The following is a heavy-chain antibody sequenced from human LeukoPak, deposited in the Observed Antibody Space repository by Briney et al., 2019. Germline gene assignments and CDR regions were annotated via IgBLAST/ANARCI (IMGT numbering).Heavy chain of an antibody. V-gene: IGHV4-59*01. CDR2: IYYSGST. CDR3: AGVIGVVVPAAISPPINYYYGMDV. CDR1: GGSISSYY. J-gene: IGHJ6*02. D-gene: IGHD2-2*01. Sequence: SETLSLTCTVSGGSISSYYWSWIRQPPGKGLDWIGYIYYSGSTNYNPSLKSRVTISVDTSKNQFSLKLSSVTAADTAVYYCAGVIGVVVPAAISPPINYYYGMDVWGQGTTVTVSS.